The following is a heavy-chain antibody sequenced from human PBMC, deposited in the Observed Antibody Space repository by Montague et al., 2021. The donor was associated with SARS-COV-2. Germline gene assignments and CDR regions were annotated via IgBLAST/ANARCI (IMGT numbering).Heavy chain of an antibody. D-gene: IGHD3-10*01. Sequence: SETLSLTCAVYGGSFSGYNWNWIRQPPRKGLERIGEINHSGSTNYNQSLKSRVTMSVDTPKNQFSLKLSSVTVADTAVYYCAGGARQGYGFRLGSFDSWGQGTLVTVSS. CDR3: AGGARQGYGFRLGSFDS. CDR2: INHSGST. V-gene: IGHV4-34*01. CDR1: GGSFSGYN. J-gene: IGHJ4*02.